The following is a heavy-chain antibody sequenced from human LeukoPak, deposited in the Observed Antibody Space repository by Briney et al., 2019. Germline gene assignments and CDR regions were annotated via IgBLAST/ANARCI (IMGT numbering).Heavy chain of an antibody. CDR1: GYTFTSYF. J-gene: IGHJ4*02. CDR2: INPSGGNT. D-gene: IGHD3-22*01. Sequence: ASVKVSCKASGYTFTSYFMYWVRQDPGQGLEWMGLINPSGGNTNYAQRFQGRVTMTRDTSTSTVYMGLSSLRSEDTAMYYCARDRTHYYESSGYYSRWEYWGQGTLVTVSS. CDR3: ARDRTHYYESSGYYSRWEY. V-gene: IGHV1-46*01.